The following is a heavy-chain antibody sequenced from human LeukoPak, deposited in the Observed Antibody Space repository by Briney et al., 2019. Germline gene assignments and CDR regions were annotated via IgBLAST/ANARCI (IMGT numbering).Heavy chain of an antibody. CDR3: ARDGGVRRLYYYTDV. D-gene: IGHD2-21*01. Sequence: GGSLRLSCAASGFTFSDNAMTWVRHLPGTGLEWVSTVTGDGRATFYAHSVRGRFTISRDNSKNTVLLQMNGLRADDTAIYLCARDGGVRRLYYYTDVWGKGTPVTVSS. CDR1: GFTFSDNA. CDR2: VTGDGRAT. J-gene: IGHJ6*03. V-gene: IGHV3-23*01.